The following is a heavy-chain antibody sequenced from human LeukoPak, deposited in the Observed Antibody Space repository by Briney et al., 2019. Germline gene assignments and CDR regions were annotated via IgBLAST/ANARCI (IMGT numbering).Heavy chain of an antibody. V-gene: IGHV3-33*06. D-gene: IGHD7-27*01. J-gene: IGHJ4*02. CDR1: GFTFSSYG. CDR2: IWSDENKK. Sequence: AGGSLRLSCVASGFTFSSYGMHWVRQRPGKGLEWLTVIWSDENKKYYADSVKGRFTVSRDNSKNTLYLQTNSLRAEDTAVYYCAKELLGLDYWGQGTLVTVSS. CDR3: AKELLGLDY.